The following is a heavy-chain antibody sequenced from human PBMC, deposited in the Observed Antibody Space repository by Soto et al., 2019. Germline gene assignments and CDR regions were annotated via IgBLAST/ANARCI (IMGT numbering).Heavy chain of an antibody. D-gene: IGHD3-22*01. Sequence: SETLSLTCTVSGGSISSGGYYWSWIRQQPGKGLEWIGYIYYSGSTYYNPSLKSRVTISVDTSKNQFSLKLSSVTAADTAVYYCARAIKYYYDSSGYLFDYWGQGTLVTVSS. J-gene: IGHJ4*02. CDR1: GGSISSGGYY. CDR3: ARAIKYYYDSSGYLFDY. V-gene: IGHV4-31*03. CDR2: IYYSGST.